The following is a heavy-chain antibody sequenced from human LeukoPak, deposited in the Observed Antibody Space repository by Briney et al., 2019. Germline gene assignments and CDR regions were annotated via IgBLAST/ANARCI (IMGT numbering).Heavy chain of an antibody. CDR3: ATPRPNWNYALDY. D-gene: IGHD1-7*01. Sequence: GGSLRLSCAASGLTVSSNYMSWVRQAPGKGLECVTIIYSGGSTYSADSVKGRFTISRDNSKNMLYLQMNSLRAEDTAVYYCATPRPNWNYALDYWGQGTLVTVSS. J-gene: IGHJ4*02. CDR2: IYSGGST. CDR1: GLTVSSNY. V-gene: IGHV3-66*01.